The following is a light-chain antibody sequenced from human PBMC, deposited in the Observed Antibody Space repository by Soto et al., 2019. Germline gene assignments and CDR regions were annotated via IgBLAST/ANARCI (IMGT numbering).Light chain of an antibody. CDR3: CSYAGSSTAI. J-gene: IGLJ2*01. Sequence: QSALTQPASESRSPGQSITISCTGTSSDVGSDNLISWYQQHPGKAPKLMIYEGSKRPSGVSNRFSGSKSGNSASLTISGLQAEDEADYYCCSYAGSSTAIFGGGTKVTGL. CDR2: EGS. V-gene: IGLV2-23*01. CDR1: SSDVGSDNL.